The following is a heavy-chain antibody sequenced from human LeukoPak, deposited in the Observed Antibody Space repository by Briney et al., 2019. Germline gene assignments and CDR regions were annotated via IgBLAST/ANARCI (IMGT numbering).Heavy chain of an antibody. D-gene: IGHD5-24*01. Sequence: ATVKISCKASGYTFTDYYMHWVQQAPGKGLEWMGRVDPEDGETIYAEKFQGKVTITADTSTDTAYMELSSLRSEDTAVYYCARDQNLGDGYTYAFDIWGQGTMVTVSS. CDR2: VDPEDGET. V-gene: IGHV1-69-2*01. CDR3: ARDQNLGDGYTYAFDI. J-gene: IGHJ3*02. CDR1: GYTFTDYY.